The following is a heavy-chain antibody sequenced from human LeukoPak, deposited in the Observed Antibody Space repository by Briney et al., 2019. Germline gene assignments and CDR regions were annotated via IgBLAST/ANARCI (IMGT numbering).Heavy chain of an antibody. CDR2: MNPNSGNT. CDR3: ARGYNYYDSSGYLRYWYNWFDP. CDR1: GYTFTSYD. Sequence: ASVKVSCRASGYTFTSYDINWVRQATGQGLEWMGWMNPNSGNTGYAQKFQGRVTMTRNTSISTAYMELSSLRSEDTAVYYCARGYNYYDSSGYLRYWYNWFDPWGQGTLVTVSS. D-gene: IGHD3-22*01. V-gene: IGHV1-8*01. J-gene: IGHJ5*02.